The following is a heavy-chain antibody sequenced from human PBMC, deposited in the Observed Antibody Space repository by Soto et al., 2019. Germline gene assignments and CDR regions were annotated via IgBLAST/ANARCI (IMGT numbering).Heavy chain of an antibody. Sequence: EVQVVESGGGLVQPGGSLRLSCVASGFSFSTYWMSWVRQVPGTGLEWVANIKADGRETHYVDSVRGRFTISRDNAKTSLYLQVNSLRAEDTAVYYCAKGGHIDFCGQGTLVIVSS. CDR1: GFSFSTYW. J-gene: IGHJ4*02. D-gene: IGHD3-16*01. V-gene: IGHV3-7*03. CDR2: IKADGRET. CDR3: AKGGHIDF.